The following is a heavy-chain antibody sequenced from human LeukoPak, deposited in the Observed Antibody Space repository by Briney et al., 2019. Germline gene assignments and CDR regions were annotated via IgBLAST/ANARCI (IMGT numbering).Heavy chain of an antibody. V-gene: IGHV4-59*12. CDR3: ARSARYFDWLWRWFDP. CDR2: IYYSGST. CDR1: GVSISSYY. Sequence: SETLSLTCTVSGVSISSYYWSWIRQPPGKGLEWIGYIYYSGSTYYNPSLKSRVTISVDMSKNQFSLKLSSVTAADTAVYYCARSARYFDWLWRWFDPWGQGTLVTVSS. J-gene: IGHJ5*02. D-gene: IGHD3-9*01.